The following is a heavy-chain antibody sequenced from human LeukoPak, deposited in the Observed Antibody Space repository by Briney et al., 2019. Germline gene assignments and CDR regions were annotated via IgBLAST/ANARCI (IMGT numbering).Heavy chain of an antibody. CDR1: GYTFTGYY. CDR3: ARVPSHYYGSGSYYGMGDY. J-gene: IGHJ4*02. D-gene: IGHD3-10*01. V-gene: IGHV1-2*02. CDR2: INPNSGGT. Sequence: ASVKVSCKASGYTFTGYYMHWVRQAPGQGLEWMGWINPNSGGTNYAQKFQGRVTMTRDTSISTAYMELSRLRSDDTAAYYCARVPSHYYGSGSYYGMGDYWGQGTLVTVSS.